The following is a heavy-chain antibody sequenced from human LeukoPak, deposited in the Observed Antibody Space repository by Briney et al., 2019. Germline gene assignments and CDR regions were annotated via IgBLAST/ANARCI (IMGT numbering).Heavy chain of an antibody. Sequence: GASVKVSCKASGYTFTIYGISWVRQAPGQGLEWMGWISAYNGNTNYAQKLQGRVTMTTDTSTSTAYMGLRSLRSDDTAVYYCARDQGYSSGVQVDYWGQGTLVTVSS. CDR1: GYTFTIYG. CDR3: ARDQGYSSGVQVDY. CDR2: ISAYNGNT. D-gene: IGHD6-19*01. J-gene: IGHJ4*02. V-gene: IGHV1-18*01.